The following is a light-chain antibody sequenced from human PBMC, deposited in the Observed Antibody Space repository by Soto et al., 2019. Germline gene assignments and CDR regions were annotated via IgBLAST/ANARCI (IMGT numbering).Light chain of an antibody. Sequence: EIVFTQSPGTLSLSPGERATLPCRASHHVSSAYVAWYQQKAGQSPRLLIYDASSRATGIPDRFSGSGSGTDCTLTISRLEPEDVAVYFCQQYGTSPITFGQGTRLEIK. CDR1: HHVSSAY. J-gene: IGKJ5*01. CDR2: DAS. V-gene: IGKV3-20*01. CDR3: QQYGTSPIT.